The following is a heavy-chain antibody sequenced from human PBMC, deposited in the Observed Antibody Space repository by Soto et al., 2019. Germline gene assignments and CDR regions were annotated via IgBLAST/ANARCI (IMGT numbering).Heavy chain of an antibody. CDR1: GFTFSSYI. CDR3: ARRPRYAAARDYFDY. V-gene: IGHV3-48*01. J-gene: IGHJ4*02. D-gene: IGHD1-1*01. Sequence: EVQLVESGGGLVQPVGSLRLSCAASGFTFSSYIMNWVRQAPGKGLEWVSYISSSSSTIYYAGSVKGQFTISRDNAKNSLYLQMNSLRAEDTAVYYCARRPRYAAARDYFDYWGQGTLVTVSS. CDR2: ISSSSSTI.